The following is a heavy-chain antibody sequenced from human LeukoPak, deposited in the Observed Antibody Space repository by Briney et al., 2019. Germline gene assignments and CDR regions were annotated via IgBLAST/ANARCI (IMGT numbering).Heavy chain of an antibody. V-gene: IGHV1-8*01. CDR3: ASHRSGSYSTYYYYGMDV. D-gene: IGHD1-26*01. CDR2: MNPNSGNT. CDR1: GYTFTSYD. Sequence: ASVKVSCKASGYTFTSYDINWVRQATGQGLEWMGWMNPNSGNTGYAQKFQGRVTMTRNTSISTAYMELSSLRSEDTAVYYCASHRSGSYSTYYYYGMDVWGQGTTVTVSS. J-gene: IGHJ6*02.